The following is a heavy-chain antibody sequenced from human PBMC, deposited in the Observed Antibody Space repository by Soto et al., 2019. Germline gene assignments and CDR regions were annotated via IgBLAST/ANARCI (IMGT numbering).Heavy chain of an antibody. Sequence: ASVKVSCKASGYTFTRSGISWVRQAPGQGLEWMGWISTYNGDTNYAQTFQGRVTMTTDTSTSTVHMEVRSLRSDDTAVYYCGREGVAPYYYYGMDVWGQGTPVTVSS. V-gene: IGHV1-18*01. CDR3: GREGVAPYYYYGMDV. J-gene: IGHJ6*02. CDR2: ISTYNGDT. D-gene: IGHD5-12*01. CDR1: GYTFTRSG.